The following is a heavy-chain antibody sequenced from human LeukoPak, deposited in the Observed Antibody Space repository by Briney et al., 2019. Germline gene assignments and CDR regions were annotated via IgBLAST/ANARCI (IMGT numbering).Heavy chain of an antibody. V-gene: IGHV3-30*02. Sequence: GGSLRRSCAASGLTFSSYGRHWVRQAPGKGLEWVAFIRYDGSNKYYADSVKGRFTISRDNSKKTLYLQMNSLRPEDTAVYYCAKDFSVYYYDSRVLDYWGQGTLVTVSS. J-gene: IGHJ4*02. CDR3: AKDFSVYYYDSRVLDY. D-gene: IGHD3-22*01. CDR2: IRYDGSNK. CDR1: GLTFSSYG.